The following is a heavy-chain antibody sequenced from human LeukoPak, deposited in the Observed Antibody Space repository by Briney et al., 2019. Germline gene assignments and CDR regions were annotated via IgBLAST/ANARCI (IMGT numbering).Heavy chain of an antibody. Sequence: PGETLTLTCAASGCCIYTNAMSWIRQAPGKGLEWISGICGDGMTHYAPSVKGRFNISRDTSMDTLYLQRNALGAEDTAIYYCAKDLHLWSGIDYWGLGTLITVSS. CDR2: ICGDGMT. CDR1: GCCIYTNA. J-gene: IGHJ4*02. CDR3: AKDLHLWSGIDY. V-gene: IGHV3-23*01. D-gene: IGHD3-3*02.